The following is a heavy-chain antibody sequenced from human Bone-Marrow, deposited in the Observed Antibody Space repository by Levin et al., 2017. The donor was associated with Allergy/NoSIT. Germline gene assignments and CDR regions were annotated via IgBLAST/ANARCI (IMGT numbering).Heavy chain of an antibody. CDR3: AKEVRRGGGGSDC. CDR2: ISSSGDST. Sequence: GGSLRLSCAASGFTLTNFAMTWVRQPPGKGLEWVSLISSSGDSTYYADSVRGRFTVSRDTSKSTVYLQMNSLRAEDTAVYYCAKEVRRGGGGSDCWGQGTLVTVSS. V-gene: IGHV3-23*01. CDR1: GFTLTNFA. D-gene: IGHD2-15*01. J-gene: IGHJ4*02.